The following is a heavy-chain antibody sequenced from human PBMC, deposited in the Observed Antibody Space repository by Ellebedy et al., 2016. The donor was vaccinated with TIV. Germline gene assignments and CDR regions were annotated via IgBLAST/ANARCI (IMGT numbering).Heavy chain of an antibody. CDR1: GFTFSNYW. Sequence: GGSLRLXCAASGFTFSNYWMTWVRQAPGKGLEWVANIRQDGGEKFYVDSVKGRFTISRDNAKNSLYLQMDSLRAEDTAVYYCARIRLGSSDFDNWGQGTLVTVSS. J-gene: IGHJ4*02. CDR3: ARIRLGSSDFDN. CDR2: IRQDGGEK. D-gene: IGHD5-12*01. V-gene: IGHV3-7*01.